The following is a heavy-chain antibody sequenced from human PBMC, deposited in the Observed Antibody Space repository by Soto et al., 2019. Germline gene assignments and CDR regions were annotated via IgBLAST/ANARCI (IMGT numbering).Heavy chain of an antibody. CDR1: GFTFSSYA. D-gene: IGHD4-17*01. Sequence: VQLLESGGGLVQPGGALRRSCAASGFTFSSYAMNWVRQAPGKGLEWVSAISGNGGSTYYADSVKGRFIISRDSSKNTLYLQMNSLRAEDTAIYYCGRGVNTATTGSDYWGQGTLVTVSS. CDR3: GRGVNTATTGSDY. J-gene: IGHJ4*02. V-gene: IGHV3-23*01. CDR2: ISGNGGST.